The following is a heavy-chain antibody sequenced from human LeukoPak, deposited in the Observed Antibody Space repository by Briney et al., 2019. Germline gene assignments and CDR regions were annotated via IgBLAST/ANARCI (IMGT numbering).Heavy chain of an antibody. J-gene: IGHJ5*01. Sequence: PGGTLRLSCTASGFTFTNYAMSWVRQAPGKGLEWVSAIVGGGGTTFYADSVKGRFTTSRDNAKKTVYLQMNSLRAEDSAVYYWPKVRLSTGWAYTDSWDQGTLVTVSS. CDR2: IVGGGGTT. V-gene: IGHV3-23*01. CDR3: PKVRLSTGWAYTDS. D-gene: IGHD6-19*01. CDR1: GFTFTNYA.